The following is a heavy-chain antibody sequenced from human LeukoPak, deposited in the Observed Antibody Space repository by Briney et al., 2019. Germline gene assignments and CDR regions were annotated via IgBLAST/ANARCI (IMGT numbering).Heavy chain of an antibody. J-gene: IGHJ4*02. CDR1: GFTFSSYA. CDR3: ARAGGSSSSRFFRY. V-gene: IGHV3-21*01. CDR2: ISSSSSYI. Sequence: PGGSLRLSCAASGFTFSSYAMSWVRQAPGKGLEWVSSISSSSSYIYYADSVKGRFTISRDNAKNSLYLQMNSLRAEDTAVYYCARAGGSSSSRFFRYWGQGTLVTVSS. D-gene: IGHD6-6*01.